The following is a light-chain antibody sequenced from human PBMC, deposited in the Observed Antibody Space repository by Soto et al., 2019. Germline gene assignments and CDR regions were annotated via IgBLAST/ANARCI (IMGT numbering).Light chain of an antibody. CDR1: SSDFGDYNY. J-gene: IGLJ1*01. Sequence: QSALTQPASVSGSPGQSITISCTGTSSDFGDYNYVSWYQHHPDKAPKLIIYGVSNRPSGVSNRISASKSGNTASLTISGLQADDEADYYCSSYTGSRTRVFGTGTKLTVL. CDR3: SSYTGSRTRV. V-gene: IGLV2-14*01. CDR2: GVS.